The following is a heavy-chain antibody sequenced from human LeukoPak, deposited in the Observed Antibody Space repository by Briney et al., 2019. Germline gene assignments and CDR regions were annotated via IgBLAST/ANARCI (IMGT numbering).Heavy chain of an antibody. CDR1: GYTFTSYD. V-gene: IGHV1-8*03. Sequence: EASVKVSCKASGYTFTSYDINWVRQAPGQGLEWMGWMNSNSGNTGYAQKFQGRLTITRITSISTAYMELSSLRSEDTAVYYCARERGDWPVWLDPWGQGTLVTVSS. D-gene: IGHD2-21*02. CDR2: MNSNSGNT. J-gene: IGHJ5*02. CDR3: ARERGDWPVWLDP.